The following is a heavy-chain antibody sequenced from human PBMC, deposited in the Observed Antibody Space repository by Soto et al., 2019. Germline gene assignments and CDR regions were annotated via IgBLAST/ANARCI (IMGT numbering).Heavy chain of an antibody. CDR3: AREGIAESGPNGYDF. CDR2: ISFDGSTK. Sequence: QVQLVESGGGVVQPGRSLTIFCTASGFTFKHNAMHWIRQAPAKGLEWVADISFDGSTKNYADSVKGRFTISRDNSKNTISLQMRALKGEDTATYYCAREGIAESGPNGYDFWGQGTLVAVSS. J-gene: IGHJ4*02. D-gene: IGHD6-13*01. V-gene: IGHV3-30-3*01. CDR1: GFTFKHNA.